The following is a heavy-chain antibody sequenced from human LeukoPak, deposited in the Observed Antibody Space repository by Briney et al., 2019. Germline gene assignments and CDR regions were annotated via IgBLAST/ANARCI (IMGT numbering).Heavy chain of an antibody. CDR2: IYYSGST. J-gene: IGHJ4*02. Sequence: PSETLSLTCTVSGGSISSSSYYWGWIRQPPGKGLEWIGSIYYSGSTYYNPSLKSRVTISVDTSKNQFSLKLSSVTAADTAVYYCASRITMVRGVGRRLDYWGQGTLVTVSS. CDR1: GGSISSSSYY. CDR3: ASRITMVRGVGRRLDY. V-gene: IGHV4-39*01. D-gene: IGHD3-10*01.